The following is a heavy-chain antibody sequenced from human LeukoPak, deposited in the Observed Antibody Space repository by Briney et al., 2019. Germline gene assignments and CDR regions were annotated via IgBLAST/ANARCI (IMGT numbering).Heavy chain of an antibody. CDR3: AKRYCSGGSCYVHFDY. D-gene: IGHD2-15*01. J-gene: IGHJ4*02. CDR1: GFTFSSYA. V-gene: IGHV3-23*01. CDR2: ISGSGGST. Sequence: GSLRLFCAASGFTFSSYAMSWVRQAPGKGLEWVSGISGSGGSTYYADSVKGRFTISRDNSKNTLYLQMNSLRAEDTAVYYCAKRYCSGGSCYVHFDYWGQGTLVTVSS.